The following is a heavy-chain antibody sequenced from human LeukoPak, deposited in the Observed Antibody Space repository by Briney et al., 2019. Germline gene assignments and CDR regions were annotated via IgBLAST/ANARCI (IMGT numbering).Heavy chain of an antibody. Sequence: ASVKVSCKASGYTFTSYAMNWVRQAPGQGLEWMGWINTNTGNPTYAQGFTGRFVFSLDTSVSTAYLQISSLKAEDTAVYYCARVILYYDILTGGYYYYGMDVWGQGTTVTVSS. CDR2: INTNTGNP. J-gene: IGHJ6*02. D-gene: IGHD3-9*01. CDR3: ARVILYYDILTGGYYYYGMDV. CDR1: GYTFTSYA. V-gene: IGHV7-4-1*02.